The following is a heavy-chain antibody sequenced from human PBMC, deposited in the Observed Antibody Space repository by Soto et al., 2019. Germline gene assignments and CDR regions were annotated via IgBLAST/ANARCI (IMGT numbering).Heavy chain of an antibody. D-gene: IGHD3-22*01. CDR3: ATPLGANYYDSSGYYT. CDR1: GGSFSGYY. Sequence: SETLSHTCAVYGGSFSGYYWSWIRQPPGKGLEWIGEINHSGSTNYNPSLKSRVTISVDTSKNQFSLKLSSVTAADTAVYYCATPLGANYYDSSGYYTWGQGTLVTVS. CDR2: INHSGST. V-gene: IGHV4-34*01. J-gene: IGHJ5*02.